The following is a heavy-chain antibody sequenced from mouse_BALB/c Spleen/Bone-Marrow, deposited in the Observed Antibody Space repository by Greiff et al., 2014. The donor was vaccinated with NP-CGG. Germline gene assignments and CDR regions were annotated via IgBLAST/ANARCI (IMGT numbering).Heavy chain of an antibody. CDR1: GFSLTSYG. CDR2: IWAGGST. Sequence: QVQLKQSGPGLVAPSQSLSITCTVSGFSLTSYGVHWVRQPPGKGLEWLGVIWAGGSTNYNSTLMSRLTISKDNSKSQVFLKMNSLQTDDTAMYYCARYYYGFLDYWGQGTTLTASS. V-gene: IGHV2-9*02. D-gene: IGHD1-2*01. J-gene: IGHJ2*01. CDR3: ARYYYGFLDY.